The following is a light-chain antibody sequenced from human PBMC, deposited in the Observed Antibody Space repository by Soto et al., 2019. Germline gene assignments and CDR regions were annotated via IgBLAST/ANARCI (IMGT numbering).Light chain of an antibody. CDR2: VERSGTY. V-gene: IGLV4-60*02. CDR1: SGQSTYI. CDR3: ETWDNHTPVV. J-gene: IGLJ2*01. Sequence: QLVLTQSSSASASLGSSVKLTCTLSSGQSTYIIAWHQQQPGKAPRYLMKVERSGTYNRGSGIPDRFSGSSSGADRYLTVSNLQFEDEADYYCETWDNHTPVVFGGGTKLTVL.